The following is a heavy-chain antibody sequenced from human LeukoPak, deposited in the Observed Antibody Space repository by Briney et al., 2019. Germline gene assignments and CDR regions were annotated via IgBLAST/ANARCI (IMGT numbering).Heavy chain of an antibody. CDR2: ISYSGNI. Sequence: PSETLSLTCTVSGGSISSSTYYWGWIRQPPGKGLEWIGSISYSGNIYYNPSLKRRVTISVDTSKNQFSLKLNSVTAADTAVYYCARQRRLELPDYWGQGTLVTVSS. J-gene: IGHJ4*02. D-gene: IGHD3-16*01. CDR3: ARQRRLELPDY. V-gene: IGHV4-39*01. CDR1: GGSISSSTYY.